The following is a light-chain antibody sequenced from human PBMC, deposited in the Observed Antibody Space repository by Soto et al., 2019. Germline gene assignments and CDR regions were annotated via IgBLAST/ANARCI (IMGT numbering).Light chain of an antibody. V-gene: IGKV1-12*01. CDR2: SAS. CDR1: QGIGVR. CDR3: LQVNSFPRT. J-gene: IGKJ1*01. Sequence: IQMTQSPSSLSASIGDRVTITCRASQGIGVRLAWFQQKPGKAPQYLIQSASTLASGVPSRFRGSGSGTDFILTINNLQPEDVETYYCLQVNSFPRTLGQGTKVDIK.